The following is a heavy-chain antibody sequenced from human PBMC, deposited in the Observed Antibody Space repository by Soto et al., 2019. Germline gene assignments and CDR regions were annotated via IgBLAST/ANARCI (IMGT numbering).Heavy chain of an antibody. J-gene: IGHJ4*02. D-gene: IGHD6-13*01. CDR1: GYSFTSYW. CDR3: ARQGAGYSSSWYDY. Sequence: GESLKISCKGSGYSFTSYWIGWVRQMPGKGLEWMGIIYPGDSDTRYSPPFQGQVTISTDKSISTAYLQWSSLQASATAMYYCARQGAGYSSSWYDYWGQGTLVTVSS. V-gene: IGHV5-51*01. CDR2: IYPGDSDT.